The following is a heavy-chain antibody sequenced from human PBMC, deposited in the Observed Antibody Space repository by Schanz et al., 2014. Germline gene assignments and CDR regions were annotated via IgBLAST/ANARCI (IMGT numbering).Heavy chain of an antibody. CDR3: AKQIHYDILTVTRN. D-gene: IGHD3-9*01. V-gene: IGHV3-33*08. J-gene: IGHJ4*02. CDR1: GFTFSSYA. CDR2: IWNNGVTK. Sequence: VQLVESGGGLVQPGRSLRLSCAASGFTFSSYAMHWVRQAPGKGLEWVAVIWNNGVTKYYADSVRGRFTISRDNSENTLYLQMNSLSADDTAVYYCAKQIHYDILTVTRNWGQGTLGTVSS.